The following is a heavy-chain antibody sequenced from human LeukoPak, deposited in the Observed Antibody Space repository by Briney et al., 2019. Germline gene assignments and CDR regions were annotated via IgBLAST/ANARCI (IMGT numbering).Heavy chain of an antibody. CDR2: ISISGDTT. CDR3: ANEIRPNDY. V-gene: IGHV3-23*01. D-gene: IGHD4-17*01. CDR1: GFTFSSHA. J-gene: IGHJ4*02. Sequence: GGSLRLSCGASGFTFSSHAMTWVRQAPGKGLEWVSAISISGDTTYYADAVKGRFTISRDNSKNTVYLQMNSLRAEDTAVYYCANEIRPNDYWGQGTLVTVSS.